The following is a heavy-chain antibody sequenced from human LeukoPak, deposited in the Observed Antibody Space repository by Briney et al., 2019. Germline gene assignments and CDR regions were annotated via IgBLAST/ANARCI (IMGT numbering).Heavy chain of an antibody. CDR2: IYTSGST. V-gene: IGHV4-61*02. CDR3: ARVTTGGYYNY. Sequence: TPSETLSLTCTVSGGSISSGSYYWSWIRQPAGKGLEWIGRIYTSGSTNYNPSLKSRVTISLDTSENHFSLKLSSVTAADMAVYYCARVTTGGYYNYWGQGTLVTVSS. D-gene: IGHD3-22*01. CDR1: GGSISSGSYY. J-gene: IGHJ4*02.